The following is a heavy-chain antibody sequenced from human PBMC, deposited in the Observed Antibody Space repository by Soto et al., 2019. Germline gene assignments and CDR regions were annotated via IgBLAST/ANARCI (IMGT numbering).Heavy chain of an antibody. V-gene: IGHV5-51*01. CDR3: ARQKAYGGNSLDAFDM. J-gene: IGHJ3*02. Sequence: GESLKISCKGSGYSFTIYWIGWVRQMPGKGLEWMGIIYPGDSDTRYSPSFQGQVTISPDKSISTAYLQWSSLKASDTAMYYCARQKAYGGNSLDAFDMWGQGTMVTVSS. CDR1: GYSFTIYW. CDR2: IYPGDSDT. D-gene: IGHD2-21*01.